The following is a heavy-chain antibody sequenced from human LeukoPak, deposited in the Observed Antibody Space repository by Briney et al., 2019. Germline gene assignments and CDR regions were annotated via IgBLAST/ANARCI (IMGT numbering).Heavy chain of an antibody. CDR1: GFTFSTYS. CDR3: TTRVRSSGWFDY. V-gene: IGHV3-48*01. J-gene: IGHJ4*02. CDR2: ISSSSRTN. D-gene: IGHD6-19*01. Sequence: GGSLRLSCAASGFTFSTYSMNWVRQAPGKGLEWVSYISSSSRTNYYADSVKGRFTISRDNAKNSLYLQMNSLKTEDTAVYYCTTRVRSSGWFDYWGQGTLVTVSS.